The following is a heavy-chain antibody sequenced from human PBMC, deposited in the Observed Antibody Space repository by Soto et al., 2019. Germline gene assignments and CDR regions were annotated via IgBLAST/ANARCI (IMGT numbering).Heavy chain of an antibody. Sequence: QVQLQESGPGLVKPSETLSLTCSVSGDSVSRADSYWSWIRQPPGKGLEWIGYIFSSGSTEYNPSLRGRVIISVDTSKNQVSLKLRTVTAADTAVYFCARGMDNNKVGWWGQGTLVTVSA. CDR1: GDSVSRADSY. D-gene: IGHD1-1*01. CDR2: IFSSGST. J-gene: IGHJ4*02. V-gene: IGHV4-61*08. CDR3: ARGMDNNKVGW.